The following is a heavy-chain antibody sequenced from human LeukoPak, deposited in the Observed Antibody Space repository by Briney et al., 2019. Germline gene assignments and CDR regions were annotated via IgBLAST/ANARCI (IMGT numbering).Heavy chain of an antibody. J-gene: IGHJ4*02. D-gene: IGHD3-16*01. CDR1: GFTFSSYA. CDR3: AKDGLFLWAARQG. Sequence: GAFLRLSCAASGFTFSSYAMSWVRQAPGKGLEWVSAISGSGGSTYYADSVKGRFTISRDNSKNTLYLQMNSLRAEDTAVYYCAKDGLFLWAARQGWGQGTLVTVSS. CDR2: ISGSGGST. V-gene: IGHV3-23*01.